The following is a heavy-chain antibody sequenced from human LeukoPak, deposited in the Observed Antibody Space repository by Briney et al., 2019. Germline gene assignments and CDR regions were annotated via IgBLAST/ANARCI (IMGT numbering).Heavy chain of an antibody. J-gene: IGHJ4*02. V-gene: IGHV3-66*01. CDR1: GFTVSSNY. CDR3: ASPSHCSSTSCRDLYFDY. D-gene: IGHD2-2*01. CDR2: IYSGGST. Sequence: GGSLRLSCAASGFTVSSNYMSWVRQAPGKGLEWVSVIYSGGSTYYADSVKGRFTISRDNSKNTLYLQMNSLRAEDTAVYYCASPSHCSSTSCRDLYFDYWGQGTLVTVSS.